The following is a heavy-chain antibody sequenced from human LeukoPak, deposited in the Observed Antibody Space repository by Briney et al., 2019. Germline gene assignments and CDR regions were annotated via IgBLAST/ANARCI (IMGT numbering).Heavy chain of an antibody. D-gene: IGHD5/OR15-5a*01. V-gene: IGHV1-46*01. CDR3: ARGRSKALDF. Sequence: ASVKVSCKASGYTFTSYYMHWVRQAPGQGLEWMGIIDPCGGGTNYAQKFQGRVTLTGDTSTSTVYMEFSALTSEDTAVYYCARGRSKALDFWGQGTPVTVSS. CDR1: GYTFTSYY. J-gene: IGHJ4*02. CDR2: IDPCGGGT.